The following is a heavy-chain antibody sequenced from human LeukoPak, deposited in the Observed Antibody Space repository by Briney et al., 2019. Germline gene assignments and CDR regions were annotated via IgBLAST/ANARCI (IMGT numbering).Heavy chain of an antibody. CDR3: ARSRIAAGGLWFDP. D-gene: IGHD6-13*01. V-gene: IGHV1-8*02. CDR1: GYTFTSYG. CDR2: MNPNSGNT. J-gene: IGHJ5*02. Sequence: ASVKVSCKASGYTFTSYGISWVRQATGQGLEWMGWMNPNSGNTGYAQKFQGRVTMTRNTSISTAYMELSSLRSEDTAVYYCARSRIAAGGLWFDPWGQGTLVTVSS.